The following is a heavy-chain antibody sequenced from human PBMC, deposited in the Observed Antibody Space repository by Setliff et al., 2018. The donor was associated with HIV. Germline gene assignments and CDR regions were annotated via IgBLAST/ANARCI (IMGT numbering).Heavy chain of an antibody. V-gene: IGHV4-4*07. CDR3: ARSYCVGSNCRYGLYYFDF. Sequence: TLSLTCSVSGGSITNFYWHWIRQTAGMRLEWIGRVHSNGDPNYSPSLKSRVTMSVDTSQSHVSLKLTSVTAADTAVYYCARSYCVGSNCRYGLYYFDFWGQGALVTVSS. D-gene: IGHD2-15*01. CDR2: VHSNGDP. J-gene: IGHJ4*02. CDR1: GGSITNFY.